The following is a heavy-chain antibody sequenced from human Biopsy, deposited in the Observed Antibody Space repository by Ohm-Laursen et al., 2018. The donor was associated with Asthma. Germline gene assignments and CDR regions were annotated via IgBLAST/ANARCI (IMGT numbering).Heavy chain of an antibody. CDR3: AREGVAGTHIED. J-gene: IGHJ4*02. Sequence: SLRLPCTASRFTYEMHWVRQAPGKGLEWVAVVSYDGSSIYYADSVKGRFTISRDNSKNTLSLQMNSLTAEDTAVYYCAREGVAGTHIEDWGQGTLVTVSS. D-gene: IGHD6-19*01. V-gene: IGHV3-30-3*01. CDR1: RFTYE. CDR2: VSYDGSSI.